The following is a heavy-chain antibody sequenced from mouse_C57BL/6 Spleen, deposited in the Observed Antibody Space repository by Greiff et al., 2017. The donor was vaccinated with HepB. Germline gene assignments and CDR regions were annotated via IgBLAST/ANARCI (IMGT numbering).Heavy chain of an antibody. V-gene: IGHV5-16*01. CDR1: GFTFSDYY. D-gene: IGHD4-1*01. J-gene: IGHJ2*01. CDR2: INYDGSST. Sequence: DVKLVESEGGLVQPGSSMKLSCTASGFTFSDYYMAWVRQVPEKGLEWVANINYDGSSTYYLDSLKSRFIISRDNAKNILYLQMSSLKSEDTATYYCAREWTGTPLFDYWGQGTTLTVSS. CDR3: AREWTGTPLFDY.